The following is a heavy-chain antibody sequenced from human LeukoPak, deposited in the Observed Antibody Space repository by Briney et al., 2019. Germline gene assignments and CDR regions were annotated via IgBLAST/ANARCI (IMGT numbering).Heavy chain of an antibody. J-gene: IGHJ4*02. V-gene: IGHV7-4-1*02. Sequence: GASVKVSYKACGYTFTSDAMKWVRQAPGQGLEWMGWINTNTGNPTYAQGFTGRFVFSLDTSVSTAYLQISSLKAEDTAVYYCARDPEVLHLDYWGQGTLVTVSS. CDR1: GYTFTSDA. CDR2: INTNTGNP. D-gene: IGHD2-15*01. CDR3: ARDPEVLHLDY.